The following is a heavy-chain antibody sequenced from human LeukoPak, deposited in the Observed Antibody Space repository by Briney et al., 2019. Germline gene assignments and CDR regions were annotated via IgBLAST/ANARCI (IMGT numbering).Heavy chain of an antibody. V-gene: IGHV1-8*01. CDR1: GYNFTSYD. D-gene: IGHD3-10*01. CDR2: MNPNSGHT. Sequence: ASVKVSCKASGYNFTSYDINWVRQEVGQGLEWMGWMNPNSGHTGYAQKFQGRVTITRNTSISTAYMELSSLRSEDTAVYYCARGQLIRALYYYYMDVWGKGTTVTVSS. CDR3: ARGQLIRALYYYYMDV. J-gene: IGHJ6*03.